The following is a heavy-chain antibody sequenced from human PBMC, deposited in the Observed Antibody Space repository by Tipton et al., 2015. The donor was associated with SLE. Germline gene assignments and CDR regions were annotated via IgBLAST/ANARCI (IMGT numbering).Heavy chain of an antibody. Sequence: TLSLTCTVSGFYITSGFNWGWIRQPPGKGLEWIGIIYHTGTTKYSPSLQRRVAISVDTSKNQFSLKLSSVTAADTAVYYCARDLRSGAFDIWGQGTMVTVSS. CDR1: GFYITSGFN. CDR2: IYHTGTT. D-gene: IGHD3-3*01. J-gene: IGHJ3*02. CDR3: ARDLRSGAFDI. V-gene: IGHV4-38-2*02.